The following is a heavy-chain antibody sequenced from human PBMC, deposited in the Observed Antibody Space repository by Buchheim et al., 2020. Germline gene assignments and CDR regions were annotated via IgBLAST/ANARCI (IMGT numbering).Heavy chain of an antibody. Sequence: QVQLVESGGGVVQPGRSLRLSCAASGFTFSSYGMHWVRQAPGKGLEWVAVISYDGSNKYYADSVKGRFTISRDNSKNTLYLQMNSLRAEDTAVYYCAKMTWWELLVGYFDYWGQGTL. V-gene: IGHV3-30*18. J-gene: IGHJ4*02. CDR2: ISYDGSNK. CDR3: AKMTWWELLVGYFDY. CDR1: GFTFSSYG. D-gene: IGHD1-26*01.